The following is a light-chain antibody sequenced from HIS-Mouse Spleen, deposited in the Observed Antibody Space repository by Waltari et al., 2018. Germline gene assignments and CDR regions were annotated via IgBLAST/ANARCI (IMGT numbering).Light chain of an antibody. CDR2: QDS. V-gene: IGLV3-1*01. CDR1: KLGDKY. CDR3: QAWDSSTAV. Sequence: SYELTQPPSVSVSPGQTASITCSGAKLGDKYACWYQQKPGHAPVLVIYQDSKRPSGIPERFSGSNSGNTATLTISGTQAMDEADYYCQAWDSSTAVFGGGTKLTVL. J-gene: IGLJ2*01.